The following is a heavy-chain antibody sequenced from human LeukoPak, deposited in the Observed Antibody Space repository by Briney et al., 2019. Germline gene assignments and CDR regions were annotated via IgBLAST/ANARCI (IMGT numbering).Heavy chain of an antibody. V-gene: IGHV1-2*02. CDR2: INPNSGGT. D-gene: IGHD3-10*01. CDR3: ARGRFGELFFVGDY. Sequence: GASVKVSCKASGYTFTSYGISWVRQAPGQGLEWMGWINPNSGGTNYAQKFQGRVTMTRDTSISTAYMELSRLRSDDTAVYYCARGRFGELFFVGDYWGQGTLVTVSS. J-gene: IGHJ4*02. CDR1: GYTFTSYG.